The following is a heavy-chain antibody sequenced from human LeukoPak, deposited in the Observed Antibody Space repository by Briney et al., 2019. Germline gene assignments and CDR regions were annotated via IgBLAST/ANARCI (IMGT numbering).Heavy chain of an antibody. CDR3: ARKERPDAPFDY. Sequence: GGSLRLSCAASGFTFSSYGMHWVRQAPGKGLEWVAVIWYDGSNKYYADSVKGRFTISRDNSKNTLYLQMNSLRAEDTAVYYCARKERPDAPFDYWGQGTLVTVSS. CDR1: GFTFSSYG. CDR2: IWYDGSNK. J-gene: IGHJ4*02. V-gene: IGHV3-33*01. D-gene: IGHD1-1*01.